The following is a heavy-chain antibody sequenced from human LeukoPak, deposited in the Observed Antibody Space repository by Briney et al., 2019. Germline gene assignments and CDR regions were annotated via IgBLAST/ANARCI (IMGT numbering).Heavy chain of an antibody. CDR1: GGSISSYY. Sequence: PSETLSLTCTVSGGSISSYYWSWIRQPPGKGLEWIGYIYYSGSTNYNPSLKNRVTISVDTSKNQFSLKLSSVTAADTAVYYCARAPYYYDSSGYWGGAFDIWGQGTMVTVSS. J-gene: IGHJ3*02. CDR3: ARAPYYYDSSGYWGGAFDI. V-gene: IGHV4-59*01. D-gene: IGHD3-22*01. CDR2: IYYSGST.